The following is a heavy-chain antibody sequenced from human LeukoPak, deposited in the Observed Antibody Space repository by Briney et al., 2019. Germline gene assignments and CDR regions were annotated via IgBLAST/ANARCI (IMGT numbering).Heavy chain of an antibody. V-gene: IGHV4-59*01. D-gene: IGHD3-9*01. Sequence: SETLSLTCTVSGRSISSYYWSWIRQPPGKGLEWIGYIYYSGSTNYNPSLKSRVTISIDTSKNQFSLKLSSVTAADTAVYYCAQLYDTSNGYPGYFDYWGQGTLVTVSS. CDR3: AQLYDTSNGYPGYFDY. CDR1: GRSISSYY. J-gene: IGHJ4*03. CDR2: IYYSGST.